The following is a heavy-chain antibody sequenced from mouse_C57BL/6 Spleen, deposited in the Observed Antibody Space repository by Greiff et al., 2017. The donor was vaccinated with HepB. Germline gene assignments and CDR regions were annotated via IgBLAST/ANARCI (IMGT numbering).Heavy chain of an antibody. D-gene: IGHD4-1*01. CDR1: GYTFTSYW. CDR3: AMGELGLDY. J-gene: IGHJ2*01. V-gene: IGHV1-69*01. Sequence: QVHVKQPGAELVMPGASVKLSCKASGYTFTSYWMHWVKQRPGQGLEWIGEIDPSDSYTNYNQKFKGKSTLTVDKSSSTAYMQLSSLTSEDSAVYYCAMGELGLDYWGQGTTLTVSS. CDR2: IDPSDSYT.